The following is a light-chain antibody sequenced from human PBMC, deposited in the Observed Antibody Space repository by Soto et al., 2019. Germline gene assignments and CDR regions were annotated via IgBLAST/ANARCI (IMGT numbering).Light chain of an antibody. V-gene: IGKV3-11*01. CDR3: QQRSYLFT. CDR2: DAS. Sequence: EIVSTQSPATLSLSPGERATLSCRVSQSVGSSLAWYQQKPGQAPRLLIYDASNRATGIPARFSGSGSGTDFTLTINSLEPEDVAVYYCQQRSYLFTFGGGTKVDIK. CDR1: QSVGSS. J-gene: IGKJ4*01.